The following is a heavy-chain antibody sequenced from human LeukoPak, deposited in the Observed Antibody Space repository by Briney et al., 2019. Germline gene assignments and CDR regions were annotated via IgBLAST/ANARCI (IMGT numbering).Heavy chain of an antibody. V-gene: IGHV3-48*03. CDR2: ITSSGNTI. Sequence: GGSLRLSCAASGFTFRSYEMNWVRQAPGKGLEWVSYITSSGNTIYYADSVKGRFTISRDNAKNSLYLQMNSLRAEDTAVYYCAKEVGWELPYDYWGQGTLVTVSS. CDR1: GFTFRSYE. D-gene: IGHD1-26*01. J-gene: IGHJ4*02. CDR3: AKEVGWELPYDY.